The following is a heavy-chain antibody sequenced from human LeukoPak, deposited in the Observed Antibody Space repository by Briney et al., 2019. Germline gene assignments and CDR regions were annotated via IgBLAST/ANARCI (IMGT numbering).Heavy chain of an antibody. D-gene: IGHD6-13*01. Sequence: ASVKGSCKASGYTFTSYAMHWVRQAPGQRLEWMGWINAGNGNTKYSQKFQGRVTITRDTSASTAYMELSSLRSEDTAVYYCARVIAAAGIWWFDPWGQGTLVTVSS. CDR2: INAGNGNT. J-gene: IGHJ5*02. V-gene: IGHV1-3*01. CDR3: ARVIAAAGIWWFDP. CDR1: GYTFTSYA.